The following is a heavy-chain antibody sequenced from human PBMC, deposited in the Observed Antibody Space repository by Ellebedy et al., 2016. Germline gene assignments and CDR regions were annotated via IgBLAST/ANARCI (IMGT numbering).Heavy chain of an antibody. D-gene: IGHD5-24*01. V-gene: IGHV3-23*01. CDR2: LSGRGLET. Sequence: GGSLRLSCAASGFTFTDYAMDWVRQAPGRGLEWVSDLSGRGLETFYADSVKGRFAISRDISKNTLFLQMDSLRAEDTAVYYCAKRGKDGYNPPLDYWGQGTLVTVSS. J-gene: IGHJ4*02. CDR1: GFTFTDYA. CDR3: AKRGKDGYNPPLDY.